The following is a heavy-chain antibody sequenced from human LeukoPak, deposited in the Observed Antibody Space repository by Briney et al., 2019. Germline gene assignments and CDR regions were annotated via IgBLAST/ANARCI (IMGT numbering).Heavy chain of an antibody. V-gene: IGHV1-46*01. J-gene: IGHJ4*02. CDR3: VREDPNTYFFDF. Sequence: ASVTVSCKASGYTFTSYHMHWVRQAPGQGLEWMGIVKSSGDITLYAQKSQGRVTVTRDTSTSTVYMELRSLRSEDTAVYYCVREDPNTYFFDFWGQGTLVTVSS. D-gene: IGHD3-16*01. CDR1: GYTFTSYH. CDR2: VKSSGDIT.